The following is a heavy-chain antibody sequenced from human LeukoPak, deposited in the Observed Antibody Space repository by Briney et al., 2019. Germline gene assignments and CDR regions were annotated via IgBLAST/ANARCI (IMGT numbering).Heavy chain of an antibody. J-gene: IGHJ4*01. CDR3: AKGKVGATMADY. D-gene: IGHD1-26*01. Sequence: GGSLRLSCAASGFTFSSYPMSCVRQAPGKGLEWVSALSDSGAATYYADSVKGRFTISRDNSKNTLYLHMNSLRAEDTAIYYCAKGKVGATMADYWGQRTLVTVSS. CDR1: GFTFSSYP. CDR2: LSDSGAAT. V-gene: IGHV3-23*01.